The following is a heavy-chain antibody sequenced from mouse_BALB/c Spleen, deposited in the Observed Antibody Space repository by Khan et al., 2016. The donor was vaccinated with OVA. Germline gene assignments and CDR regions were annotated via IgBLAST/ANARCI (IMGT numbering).Heavy chain of an antibody. Sequence: QIQLVQSGAELVRPGVSVKISCKGSGYTFTDYAMHWVKQSHAKSLEWIGVISTFYGDANYNQQFKGKATLTVDKSSNTAYMDLARLTSEDSAIYYCARGGVALYTIDYWGQGTSVTVSS. J-gene: IGHJ4*01. CDR1: GYTFTDYA. D-gene: IGHD1-3*01. CDR3: ARGGVALYTIDY. V-gene: IGHV1S137*01. CDR2: ISTFYGDA.